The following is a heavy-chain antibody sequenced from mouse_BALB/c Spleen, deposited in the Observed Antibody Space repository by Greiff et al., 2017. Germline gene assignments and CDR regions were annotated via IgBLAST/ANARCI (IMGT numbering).Heavy chain of an antibody. J-gene: IGHJ1*01. Sequence: EVKVEESGGGLVQPGGSMKLSCVASGFTFSNYWMNWVRQSPEKGLEWVAEIRLKSNNYATHYAESVKGRFTISRDDSKSSVYLQMNNLRAEDTGIYYCTILFDVWGAGTTVTVSS. CDR2: IRLKSNNYAT. CDR1: GFTFSNYW. CDR3: TILFDV. V-gene: IGHV6-6*02.